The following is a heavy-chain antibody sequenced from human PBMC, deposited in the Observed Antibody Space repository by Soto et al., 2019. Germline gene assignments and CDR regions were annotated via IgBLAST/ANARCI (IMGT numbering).Heavy chain of an antibody. V-gene: IGHV1-69*06. Sequence: QVQVVQSGAEVKKPGSSVKISCKASGRIFSSFPTSWVRQVPGQGLEGMGGVIIASGSVTYAPKFQGRVTMTAVNSAGIGYMELTSLTSEDTAIYYCARVGSRDAYNYVLDQWGPGTMVTVSS. D-gene: IGHD5-18*01. J-gene: IGHJ1*01. CDR2: VIIASGSV. CDR3: ARVGSRDAYNYVLDQ. CDR1: GRIFSSFP.